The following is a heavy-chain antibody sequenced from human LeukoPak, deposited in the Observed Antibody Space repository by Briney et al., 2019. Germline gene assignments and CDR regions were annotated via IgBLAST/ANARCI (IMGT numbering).Heavy chain of an antibody. CDR3: ARRKYGSSGFDY. V-gene: IGHV3-23*01. J-gene: IGHJ4*02. Sequence: GGSLRLSCAASGFTFTTYAMSWVRQAPGKGLEWVSAISGSGANTYYSDSVKGRFTISRDNSKDTLYLQMNSLRAEDTAIYFCARRKYGSSGFDYWGQETLVTVSS. CDR1: GFTFTTYA. D-gene: IGHD3-22*01. CDR2: ISGSGANT.